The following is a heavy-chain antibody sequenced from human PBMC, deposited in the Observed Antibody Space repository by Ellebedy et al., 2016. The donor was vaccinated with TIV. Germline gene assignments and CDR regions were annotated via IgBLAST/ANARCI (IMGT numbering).Heavy chain of an antibody. CDR2: VNEDGSEE. J-gene: IGHJ4*02. Sequence: GESLKISCEASGFTFSSYWMSWVRLAPGKGLEWVANVNEDGSEEHYVDSVKGRFTSSRDNDKNSLYLHMDSLRAEDTAIYYCARSSSSWYFWGQGTLVTVSS. V-gene: IGHV3-7*01. D-gene: IGHD6-13*01. CDR1: GFTFSSYW. CDR3: ARSSSSWYF.